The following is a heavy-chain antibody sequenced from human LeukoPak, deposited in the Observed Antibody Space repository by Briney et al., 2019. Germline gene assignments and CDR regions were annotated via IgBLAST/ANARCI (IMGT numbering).Heavy chain of an antibody. V-gene: IGHV4-30-4*01. CDR1: GASIRSGDYY. J-gene: IGHJ3*02. CDR3: ARDCSGGSCYGAFDI. CDR2: IYDSGST. Sequence: PSQTLSLTCTVSGASIRSGDYYWSWICQPPGKGLEWIGYIYDSGSTYYNPSLKSRITISVDTSENRFSLKLSSVTATDTAVYYCARDCSGGSCYGAFDIWGQGTMVTVSS. D-gene: IGHD2-15*01.